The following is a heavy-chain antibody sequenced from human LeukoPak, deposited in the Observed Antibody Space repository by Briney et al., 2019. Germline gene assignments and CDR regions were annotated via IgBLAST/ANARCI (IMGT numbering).Heavy chain of an antibody. V-gene: IGHV3-23*01. CDR1: GFTFSSYA. D-gene: IGHD3-9*01. CDR2: ISGSGGSP. J-gene: IGHJ5*02. Sequence: PGGSLRLSCAASGFTFSSYAMSWVRQAPGKGLEWVSAISGSGGSPYYADSVKGRFTISRDNSKNTLYLQMNSLRAEDTAVYYCAKDSGYYDILTGYPGGDWFDPWGQGTLVTVSS. CDR3: AKDSGYYDILTGYPGGDWFDP.